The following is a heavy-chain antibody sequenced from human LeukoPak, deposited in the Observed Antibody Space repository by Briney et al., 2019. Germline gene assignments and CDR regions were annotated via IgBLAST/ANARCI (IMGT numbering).Heavy chain of an antibody. CDR3: ASPGYYDSSGYSSDAFDI. V-gene: IGHV3-53*01. D-gene: IGHD3-22*01. J-gene: IGHJ3*02. Sequence: GGSLRLSCAASGFTFSNAWMSWVRQAPGKGLGWVSVIYSGGSTYYADSVKGRFTISRDNSKNTLYLQMNSLRAEDTAVYYCASPGYYDSSGYSSDAFDIWGQGTMVTVSS. CDR1: GFTFSNAW. CDR2: IYSGGST.